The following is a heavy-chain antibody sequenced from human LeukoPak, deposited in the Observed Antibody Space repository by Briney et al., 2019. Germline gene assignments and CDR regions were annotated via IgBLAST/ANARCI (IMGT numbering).Heavy chain of an antibody. J-gene: IGHJ4*02. Sequence: ASVKVSCKVSGYTLTELSMHWVRQAPGKGLEWVGGFDPEDGETIYAQKFQGRVTMTEDTSTDTAYMELSSLRSEDTAVYYCATEGITMVRGVIIEGALDYWGQGTLVTVSS. V-gene: IGHV1-24*01. D-gene: IGHD3-10*01. CDR3: ATEGITMVRGVIIEGALDY. CDR1: GYTLTELS. CDR2: FDPEDGET.